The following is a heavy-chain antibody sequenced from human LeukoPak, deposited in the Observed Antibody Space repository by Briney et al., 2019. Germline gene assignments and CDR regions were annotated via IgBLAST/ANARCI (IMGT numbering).Heavy chain of an antibody. CDR2: IYYSGST. D-gene: IGHD2-2*01. J-gene: IGHJ4*02. V-gene: IGHV4-59*08. CDR3: ARGLGYCSSTSCSYFDY. Sequence: SETLSLICTVFGGSISSYYWSWIRQPPGKGLEWIGYIYYSGSTNYNPSLKSRVIISVDTSKNQFSLKLSSVTAADTAVYYCARGLGYCSSTSCSYFDYWGQGTLVTVSS. CDR1: GGSISSYY.